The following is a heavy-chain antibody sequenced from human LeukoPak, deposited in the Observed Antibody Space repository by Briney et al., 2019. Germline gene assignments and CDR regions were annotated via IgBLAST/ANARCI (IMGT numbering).Heavy chain of an antibody. Sequence: PGGSLRLSCAASGFTVSSNYMSWVRQAPGKGLEWVSVISGSGGGTYYADSVKGRFTISRDNSKNTLYLQMNSLRAEDTAVYYCAKEDGIAAAGTTGGYYWGQGTLVTVSS. D-gene: IGHD6-13*01. V-gene: IGHV3-23*01. CDR2: ISGSGGGT. J-gene: IGHJ4*02. CDR1: GFTVSSNY. CDR3: AKEDGIAAAGTTGGYY.